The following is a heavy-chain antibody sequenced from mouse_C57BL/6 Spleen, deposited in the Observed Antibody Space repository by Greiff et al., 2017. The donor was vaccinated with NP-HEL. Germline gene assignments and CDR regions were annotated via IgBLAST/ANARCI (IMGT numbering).Heavy chain of an antibody. V-gene: IGHV1-62-2*01. J-gene: IGHJ3*01. Sequence: QVQLKESGAELVKPGASVKLSCKASGYTFTEYTIHWVKQRSGQGLEWIGWFYPGSGSIKYNEKFKDKATLTADKSSSTVYMELSRLTSEDSAVYFCARHEGLSMVTPAWFAYWGQGTLVTVSA. CDR1: GYTFTEYT. D-gene: IGHD2-1*01. CDR3: ARHEGLSMVTPAWFAY. CDR2: FYPGSGSI.